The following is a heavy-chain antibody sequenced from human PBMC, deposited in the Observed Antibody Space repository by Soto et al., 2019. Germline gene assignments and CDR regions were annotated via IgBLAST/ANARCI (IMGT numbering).Heavy chain of an antibody. V-gene: IGHV3-48*02. CDR3: ARGRLWSFDF. Sequence: EVQMVESGGDLVQPGGSLRLSCVVSGFSFRIYSMNWVRQAPEKGLEWISYISSDSGTIYYADSLKGRFTISRDNGKNSLYLQMNSLTDEDTAVYYCARGRLWSFDFWGQGTLVTVSS. D-gene: IGHD3-10*01. CDR1: GFSFRIYS. J-gene: IGHJ4*02. CDR2: ISSDSGTI.